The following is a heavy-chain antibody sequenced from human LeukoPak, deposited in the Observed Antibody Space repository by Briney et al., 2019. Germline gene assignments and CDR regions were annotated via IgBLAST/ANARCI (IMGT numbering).Heavy chain of an antibody. D-gene: IGHD5-18*01. J-gene: IGHJ4*02. Sequence: PSETLSRTCAVYGGSFSGYYWSWIRQPPGKGLEWIGEINHSGSTNYNPSLKSRVTISVDTSKNQFSLKLSSVTAADTAVYYCARRWIQLWYGYWGQGTLVTVSS. V-gene: IGHV4-34*01. CDR2: INHSGST. CDR1: GGSFSGYY. CDR3: ARRWIQLWYGY.